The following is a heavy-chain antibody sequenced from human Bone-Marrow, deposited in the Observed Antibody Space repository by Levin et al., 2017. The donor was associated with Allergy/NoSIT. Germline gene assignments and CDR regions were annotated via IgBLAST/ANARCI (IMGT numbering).Heavy chain of an antibody. D-gene: IGHD2-21*01. J-gene: IGHJ4*02. V-gene: IGHV3-33*01. CDR1: GFTISSYG. CDR3: ARDLSMGYSESWGY. CDR2: ISFDGAKK. Sequence: PGGSLRLSCAASGFTISSYGMHWVRQAPGKGLEWVATISFDGAKKDYADSVKGRFTISRDNFKNTVYLQMNSLRAEDTAVYYCARDLSMGYSESWGYWGQGTLVTVSS.